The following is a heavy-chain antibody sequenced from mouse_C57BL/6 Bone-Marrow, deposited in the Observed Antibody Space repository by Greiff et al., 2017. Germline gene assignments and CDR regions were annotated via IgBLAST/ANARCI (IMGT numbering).Heavy chain of an antibody. J-gene: IGHJ2*01. D-gene: IGHD2-5*01. V-gene: IGHV14-4*01. CDR1: GFNINDDY. CDR3: TPPVYSNSL. Sequence: EVQLQQSGAELVRPGASVKLSCTASGFNINDDYMHWVKQRPEQGLEWIGWIDPENGDTEYASKFQGKATIPADTSSNTAYLQLSSLTSEDTAVYYCTPPVYSNSLWGQGTTLTVSS. CDR2: IDPENGDT.